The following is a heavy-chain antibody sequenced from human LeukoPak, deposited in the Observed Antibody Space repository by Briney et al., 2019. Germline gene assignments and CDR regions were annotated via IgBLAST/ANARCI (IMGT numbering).Heavy chain of an antibody. V-gene: IGHV1-8*01. D-gene: IGHD6-13*01. CDR2: MNPNSGNT. Sequence: ASVKVSCTASGYTFTSYDINWVRQATGQGLEWMGWMNPNSGNTGYAQKFQGRVTMTRNTSISTAYMELGSLRSEDTAVYYCARGPAAAAGDYWGQGTLVTVSS. J-gene: IGHJ4*02. CDR3: ARGPAAAAGDY. CDR1: GYTFTSYD.